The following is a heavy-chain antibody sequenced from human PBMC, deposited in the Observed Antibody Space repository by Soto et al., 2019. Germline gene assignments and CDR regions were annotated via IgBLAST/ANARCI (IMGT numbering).Heavy chain of an antibody. CDR2: IHHSGST. Sequence: QMQLQESGPGLVKPSETLSLICTVSSGSISSEQRWSWVRQPPGKGLEWIGEIHHSGSTNENPSLRGRVTMSVAKSKNQFSLKLNSVTAADTAVYFCARSFGWYAIDHWGQGTLVIVSS. CDR3: ARSFGWYAIDH. D-gene: IGHD6-19*01. J-gene: IGHJ4*02. V-gene: IGHV4-4*02. CDR1: SGSISSEQR.